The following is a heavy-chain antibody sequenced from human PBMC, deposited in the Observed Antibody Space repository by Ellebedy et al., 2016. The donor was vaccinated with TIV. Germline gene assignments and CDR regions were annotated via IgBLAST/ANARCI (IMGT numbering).Heavy chain of an antibody. J-gene: IGHJ4*02. CDR2: IYYSGNT. V-gene: IGHV4-39*07. Sequence: SETLSLXXTVSGGSIRSRNYHWGWIRQPPGKGLEWIGNIYYSGNTNYNPSLKSRVTISLDTSKNQFSLKLSSVTAADTAMYYCARSEADYGASLFDYWGLGTLVPVSS. CDR1: GGSIRSRNYH. D-gene: IGHD4-17*01. CDR3: ARSEADYGASLFDY.